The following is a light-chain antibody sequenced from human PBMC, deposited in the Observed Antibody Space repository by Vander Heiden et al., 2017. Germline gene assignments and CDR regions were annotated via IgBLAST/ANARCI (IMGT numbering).Light chain of an antibody. V-gene: IGLV1-40*01. CDR2: GGS. CDR1: GSNIGAGYG. J-gene: IGLJ2*01. Sequence: SLLTQPPSVAAATGQRSAIACTGRGSNIGAGYGEHRYQQLPGTAPKVLIYGGSDRPSGVPDRVSGAKSATSASLAITGLQAEDEADYYCQSYDNSLSASVFGGGTKLTVL. CDR3: QSYDNSLSASV.